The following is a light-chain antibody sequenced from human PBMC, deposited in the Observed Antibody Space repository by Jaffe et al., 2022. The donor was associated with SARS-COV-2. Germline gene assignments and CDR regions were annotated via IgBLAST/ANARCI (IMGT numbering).Light chain of an antibody. Sequence: SYELTQPPSVSVSPGQTARITCSRDALPKEYTFWYQQKSGQAPMLVIYKDTERPSGIPERFSGSSSGTTVTLTISGVQAEDEADYYCQSTDSSDTFLVFGGGTKLTVL. V-gene: IGLV3-25*03. CDR2: KDT. J-gene: IGLJ3*02. CDR1: ALPKEY. CDR3: QSTDSSDTFLV.